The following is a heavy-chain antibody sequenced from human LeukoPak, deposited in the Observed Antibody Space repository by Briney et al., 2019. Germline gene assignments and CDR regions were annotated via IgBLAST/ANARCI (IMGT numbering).Heavy chain of an antibody. CDR2: ISAHNGNT. D-gene: IGHD4-23*01. V-gene: IGHV1-18*01. CDR1: GYTFTSYG. CDR3: ARGGDGGPDFDY. J-gene: IGHJ4*02. Sequence: ASVKVSCKASGYTFTSYGISWVRQAPGQGLEWMGWISAHNGNTNYAQKLQGRVTMTTDTTTSTAYMELRSLRADGTAVYYCARGGDGGPDFDYWGQGTLVTVSS.